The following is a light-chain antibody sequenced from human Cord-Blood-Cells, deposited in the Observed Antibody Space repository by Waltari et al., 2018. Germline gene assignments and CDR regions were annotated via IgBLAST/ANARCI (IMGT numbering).Light chain of an antibody. CDR2: AAS. J-gene: IGKJ1*01. V-gene: IGKV1-39*01. CDR1: QSISSY. CDR3: QQSYSTPWT. Sequence: DIQMTQSPSSLSASVGDRVTITCRASQSISSYLNWYQQKPGKAPKLLIYAASSLQSGVPSRFSGRGSETDVTLTISSLQPEDFATYYCQQSYSTPWTFGQGTKVEIK.